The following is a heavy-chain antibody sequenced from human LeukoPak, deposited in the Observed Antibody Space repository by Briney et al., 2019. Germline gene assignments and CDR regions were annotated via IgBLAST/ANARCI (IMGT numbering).Heavy chain of an antibody. J-gene: IGHJ4*02. CDR2: IYYSGST. CDR1: GGSISSYY. CDR3: ARGRGYYLPYFDY. Sequence: PSETLSLTCTVSGGSISSYYWSWIRQPPGKGLEWIGYIYYSGSTNYNPSLKSRVTISVDTSKNQFSLKLSSVTAADTAVDYCARGRGYYLPYFDYWGQGTLVTVSS. D-gene: IGHD3-22*01. V-gene: IGHV4-59*01.